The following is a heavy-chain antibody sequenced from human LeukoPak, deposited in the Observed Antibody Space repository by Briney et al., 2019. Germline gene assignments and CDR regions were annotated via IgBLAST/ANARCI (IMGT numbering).Heavy chain of an antibody. D-gene: IGHD3-22*01. Sequence: PSETLSLTCTVSGYSISTGYYWGWIRQTPGKGLEWIGSIYHSGSTYYNPSLKSRVTISVDTSKNQFSLKLSSVTAADTALYYCARDTRNYYDSSGYYNFDNWGQGTLVTVSS. CDR1: GYSISTGYY. CDR3: ARDTRNYYDSSGYYNFDN. J-gene: IGHJ4*02. V-gene: IGHV4-38-2*02. CDR2: IYHSGST.